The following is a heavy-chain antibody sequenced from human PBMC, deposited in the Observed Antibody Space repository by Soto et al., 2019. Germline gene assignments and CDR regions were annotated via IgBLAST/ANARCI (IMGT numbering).Heavy chain of an antibody. J-gene: IGHJ6*02. CDR3: AKNGQLRYFYYGMDV. CDR2: ISGYNGDT. D-gene: IGHD1-7*01. CDR1: GYSFTRYA. Sequence: ASVKVCSKASGYSFTRYAIRSLHQAPGKGLEWMGWISGYNGDTNYAQKVQGRVTMTIDTSTSTAYMELRSLTSDDTAIYYCAKNGQLRYFYYGMDVWVQGTTVAVSS. V-gene: IGHV1-18*04.